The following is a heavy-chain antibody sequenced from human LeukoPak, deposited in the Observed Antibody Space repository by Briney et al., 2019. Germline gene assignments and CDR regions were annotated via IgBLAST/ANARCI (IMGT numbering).Heavy chain of an antibody. V-gene: IGHV3-74*01. J-gene: IGHJ5*02. D-gene: IGHD1-26*01. CDR1: GFTFSSYW. Sequence: GGSLRLSCAASGFTFSSYWMHWVRHAPGRGLVWVSRINSDGSSTSYADSVKGRFTISRDNAKNTLYLQMNSLRAEDTAVYYCAKVPGGGSDWFDPWGQGTLVAVSS. CDR2: INSDGSST. CDR3: AKVPGGGSDWFDP.